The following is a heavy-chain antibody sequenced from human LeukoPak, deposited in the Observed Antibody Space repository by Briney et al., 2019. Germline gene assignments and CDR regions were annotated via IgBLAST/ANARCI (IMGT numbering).Heavy chain of an antibody. CDR1: GFTFSSYG. J-gene: IGHJ4*02. CDR3: AKVYYEFWSGYYSGDY. Sequence: PGGSLRLSCAASGFTFSSYGMHWVGQAPGKGLEGVAFIRYDGSNKYYADSVKGRFTISRDNSKNTLYLQMNSLRAEDTAVYYCAKVYYEFWSGYYSGDYSGQGTLVTVSS. CDR2: IRYDGSNK. D-gene: IGHD3-3*01. V-gene: IGHV3-30*02.